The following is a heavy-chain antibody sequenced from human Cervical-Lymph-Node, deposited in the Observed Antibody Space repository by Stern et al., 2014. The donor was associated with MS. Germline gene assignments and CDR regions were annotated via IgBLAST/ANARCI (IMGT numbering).Heavy chain of an antibody. D-gene: IGHD5-24*01. V-gene: IGHV1-2*06. Sequence: QVQLVQSGAEVKKPGASVKVSCKASGYTFTDYYMHWVRQAPGQGLEWMGHINPNTGAANLAEKFQGRVTLTSNTSLRTGYMELSSLRSDDTSLYYCARGRDGYSGLPDWGQGTLVTVSS. CDR3: ARGRDGYSGLPD. CDR1: GYTFTDYY. J-gene: IGHJ4*02. CDR2: INPNTGAA.